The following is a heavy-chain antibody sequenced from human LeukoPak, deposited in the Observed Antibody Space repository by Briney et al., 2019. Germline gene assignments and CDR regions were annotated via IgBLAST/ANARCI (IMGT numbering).Heavy chain of an antibody. D-gene: IGHD2-2*02. CDR1: GYTFTSYY. CDR2: ISPSGGST. J-gene: IGHJ5*02. CDR3: ARDYRGYCSSTSCYTEYWFDP. Sequence: AASVKVSCKASGYTFTSYYMHWVRQAPGQGLEWMGIISPSGGSTSYAQKFQGRVTMTRDMSTSTVYMELSSLRSEDTAVYYCARDYRGYCSSTSCYTEYWFDPWGQGTLVTVSS. V-gene: IGHV1-46*01.